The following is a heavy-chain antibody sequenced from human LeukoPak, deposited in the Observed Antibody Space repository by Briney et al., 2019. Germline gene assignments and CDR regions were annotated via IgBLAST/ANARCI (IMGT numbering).Heavy chain of an antibody. V-gene: IGHV3-74*01. D-gene: IGHD1-26*01. J-gene: IGHJ4*01. CDR2: ISTDGSFT. CDR1: GFTFSNYL. Sequence: GGSLRLSCAASGFTFSNYLMHWVRQTPGKGLVWISRISTDGSFTNYADSVKGRFSISRDNAKNTLYLQMNSLRVEDTAVYFCARGSSARFIGPEYWGRGTLVTVSS. CDR3: ARGSSARFIGPEY.